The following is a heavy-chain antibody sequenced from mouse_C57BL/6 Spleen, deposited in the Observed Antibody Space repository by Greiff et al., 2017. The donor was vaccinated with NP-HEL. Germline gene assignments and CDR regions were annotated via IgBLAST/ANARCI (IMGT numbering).Heavy chain of an antibody. CDR3: ARHGDGPGDYAMDY. CDR2: ISSGGSYT. V-gene: IGHV5-6*01. CDR1: GFTFSSYG. J-gene: IGHJ4*01. D-gene: IGHD2-3*01. Sequence: EVMLVESGGDLVKPGGSLKLSCAASGFTFSSYGMSWVRQTPDKRLEWVATISSGGSYTYYPDSVKGRFTISRDNAKNTLYLQMSSLKAEDTAMYYCARHGDGPGDYAMDYWGQGTSVTVSS.